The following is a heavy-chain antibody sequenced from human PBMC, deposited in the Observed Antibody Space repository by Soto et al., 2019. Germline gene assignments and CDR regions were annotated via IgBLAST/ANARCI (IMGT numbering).Heavy chain of an antibody. D-gene: IGHD2-21*02. CDR2: ISYSGST. CDR1: GGSITTYY. CDR3: ARDPDGGNSGGVYYYYGLDV. V-gene: IGHV4-59*01. J-gene: IGHJ6*01. Sequence: SETLSLTCSVSGGSITTYYWNWIRQPPWKGLEWIGSISYSGSTNNNPSLRSRVTISIETSKNQFSLKLSSVTAADTAVYYCARDPDGGNSGGVYYYYGLDVWGQGTTVTVSS.